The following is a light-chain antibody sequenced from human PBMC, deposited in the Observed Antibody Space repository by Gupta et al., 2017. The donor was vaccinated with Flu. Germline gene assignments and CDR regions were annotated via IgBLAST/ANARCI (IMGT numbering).Light chain of an antibody. CDR3: SSYTNISPHYL. J-gene: IGLJ1*01. V-gene: IGLV2-14*01. CDR2: EVS. CDR1: SSDVGHYNY. Sequence: QSALTQPASVSGSPVQSITISCTGTSSDVGHYNYVSWYQQHPGKAPRLMVYEVSNRPSGVSNRFSGSKSGNTASLTISGLQPEDEADYYCSSYTNISPHYLFGPGTKVTVL.